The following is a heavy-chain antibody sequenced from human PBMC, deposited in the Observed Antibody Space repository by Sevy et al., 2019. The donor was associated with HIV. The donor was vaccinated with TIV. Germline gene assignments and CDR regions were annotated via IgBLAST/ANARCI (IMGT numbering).Heavy chain of an antibody. V-gene: IGHV3-15*01. Sequence: GGSLRLSCGASAFTFSKARMSWVRQAPGKGLEWVGRIKSKTDGGTTDYAAPVKGRFTISIDDSKNTLYLQMNSLKTEDTAVYYCTTEADYGDYAFDYWGQGTLVTVSS. CDR2: IKSKTDGGTT. CDR1: AFTFSKAR. CDR3: TTEADYGDYAFDY. D-gene: IGHD4-17*01. J-gene: IGHJ4*02.